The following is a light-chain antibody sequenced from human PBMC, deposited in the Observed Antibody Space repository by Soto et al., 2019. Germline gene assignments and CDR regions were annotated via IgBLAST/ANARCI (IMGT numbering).Light chain of an antibody. CDR2: GTS. V-gene: IGKV1-17*03. CDR1: QGIGSF. CDR3: LQHCGYPFT. Sequence: DIQMTQSPSAMSASVGDRVTITCRASQGIGSFLTWFQQKPGKVPKRLIYGTSNLQNGVPARFSINVAENKFSLIFRGLQPDDCASCCCLQHCGYPFTFGGWTKSEIK. J-gene: IGKJ4*01.